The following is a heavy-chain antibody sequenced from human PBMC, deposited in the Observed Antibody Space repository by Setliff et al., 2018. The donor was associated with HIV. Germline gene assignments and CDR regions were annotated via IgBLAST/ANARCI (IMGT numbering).Heavy chain of an antibody. V-gene: IGHV4-4*02. D-gene: IGHD2-8*01. CDR1: GGSISSRNW. CDR3: ARDGRAKGVYSHWHFDL. CDR2: IYHSGST. J-gene: IGHJ2*01. Sequence: SETLSLTCAVSGGSISSRNWWSWVRQPPGKGLEWIGEIYHSGSTNYNPSLKSRVTMSVDKSKNHFSLKLSSVAAADTAVYYCARDGRAKGVYSHWHFDLWGRGTLVTVSS.